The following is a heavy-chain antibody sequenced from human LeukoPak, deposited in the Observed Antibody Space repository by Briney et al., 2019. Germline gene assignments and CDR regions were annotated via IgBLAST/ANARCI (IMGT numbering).Heavy chain of an antibody. J-gene: IGHJ5*02. D-gene: IGHD1-26*01. V-gene: IGHV4-31*03. CDR2: IYYTGST. Sequence: PSETLSLTCTVSGGSISSGGYYWSWIRQHPGKGLEWIAYIYYTGSTYYNPSLKSRLTISVDRSKNQFSLRLSSMTAADTAVYYCARGGLPRENWFDPWGQGTLVTVSS. CDR3: ARGGLPRENWFDP. CDR1: GGSISSGGYY.